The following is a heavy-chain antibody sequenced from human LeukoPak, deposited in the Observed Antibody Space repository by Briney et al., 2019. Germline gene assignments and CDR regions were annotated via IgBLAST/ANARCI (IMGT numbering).Heavy chain of an antibody. CDR1: GGSFSGYY. Sequence: PSETPSLTCAVYGGSFSGYYWSWIRQPPGKGLEWIGEINHSGSTNYNPSLKSRVTISVDTSKNQFSLKLSSVTAADTAVYYCARGFQKLVLDYWGQGTLVTVSS. V-gene: IGHV4-34*01. CDR3: ARGFQKLVLDY. D-gene: IGHD6-13*01. CDR2: INHSGST. J-gene: IGHJ4*02.